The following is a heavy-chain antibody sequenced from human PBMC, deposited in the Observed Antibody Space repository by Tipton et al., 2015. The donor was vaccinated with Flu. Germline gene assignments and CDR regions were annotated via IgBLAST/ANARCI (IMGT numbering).Heavy chain of an antibody. D-gene: IGHD3-10*01. CDR1: GGPFSSYA. V-gene: IGHV1-69*01. CDR3: AVPTMTVFSSSRGY. J-gene: IGHJ4*02. CDR2: IIPILGTE. Sequence: QLVQSGAEVKKPGFSVKVSCKASGGPFSSYAINWVRQAPGQGLEWIGGIIPILGTEDYAQKFQGRVTITADESTKTAYMELNSLRSEDTAVYYCAVPTMTVFSSSRGYWGQGTLVTVSS.